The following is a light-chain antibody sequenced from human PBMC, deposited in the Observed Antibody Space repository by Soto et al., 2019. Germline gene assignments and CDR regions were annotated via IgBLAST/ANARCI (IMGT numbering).Light chain of an antibody. CDR1: QSVSSSY. J-gene: IGKJ2*01. CDR3: PQYGSSHT. CDR2: GAS. V-gene: IGKV3-20*01. Sequence: EIVLTQSPGTLSLSPGERATLSCRASQSVSSSYLAWYQQKPGQAPRLLIYGASSRATGIPDRFSGSGSGNNFTLTISRLEPEDFASYYCPQYGSSHTFGQGTKLEIK.